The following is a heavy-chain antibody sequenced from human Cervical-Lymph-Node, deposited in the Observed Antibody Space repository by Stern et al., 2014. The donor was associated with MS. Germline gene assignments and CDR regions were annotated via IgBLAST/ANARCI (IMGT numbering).Heavy chain of an antibody. CDR1: GYSFTGYF. CDR2: INPNTGDT. Sequence: QVQLVQSGTEVKQPGASVKVSCKASGYSFTGYFLHWVRQAPGQSLEWMGWINPNTGDTNYAQKFHGRVTMTRDSSIGTAYMELSRLRSDDTAVYYCARDGRSSYGSGSYYSSGYWGQGTLITVSS. D-gene: IGHD3-10*01. CDR3: ARDGRSSYGSGSYYSSGY. J-gene: IGHJ4*02. V-gene: IGHV1-2*02.